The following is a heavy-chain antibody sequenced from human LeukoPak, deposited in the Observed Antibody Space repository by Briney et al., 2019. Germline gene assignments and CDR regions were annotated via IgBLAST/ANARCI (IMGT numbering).Heavy chain of an antibody. V-gene: IGHV3-21*01. CDR1: EFTVSTYS. CDR2: SSSSGTYI. D-gene: IGHD3-10*01. Sequence: PGGSLRLSCAASEFTVSTYSMNWVRQAPGKGLEWVSSSSSSGTYIYYADSVKGRFTISRDNAKNSLHLQMNSLTAEDTAVYYCARARGGVTVVRGVIIDYYYGMDVWGQGTTVTVSS. CDR3: ARARGGVTVVRGVIIDYYYGMDV. J-gene: IGHJ6*02.